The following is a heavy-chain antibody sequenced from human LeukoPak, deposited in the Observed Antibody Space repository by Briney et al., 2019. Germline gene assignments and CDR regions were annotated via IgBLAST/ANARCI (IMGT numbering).Heavy chain of an antibody. CDR3: AKALRYYGSGSYYPLTLNYYYYGMDV. J-gene: IGHJ6*02. D-gene: IGHD3-10*01. CDR1: GFTFSSYG. Sequence: PGGSLRLSCAASGFTFSSYGMHWVRQAPGKGLEWVSFIRYDGSNKYYADSVKGRVTISRDNSKNTLYMQMNSLRAEDTAVYYCAKALRYYGSGSYYPLTLNYYYYGMDVWGQGTTVTVSS. CDR2: IRYDGSNK. V-gene: IGHV3-30*02.